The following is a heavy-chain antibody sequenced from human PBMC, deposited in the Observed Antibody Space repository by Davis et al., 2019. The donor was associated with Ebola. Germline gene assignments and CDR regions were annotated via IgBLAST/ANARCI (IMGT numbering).Heavy chain of an antibody. CDR1: GYSFTSYW. Sequence: KVSCKGSGYSFTSYWIGWVRQMPGKGLEWMGIIYPGDSDTRYSPSFQGQVTISADKSISTAYLQWSSLKASDTAMYYCARVLPYYDILSGPYYSYGMDVWGKGTTVTVSS. J-gene: IGHJ6*04. CDR2: IYPGDSDT. CDR3: ARVLPYYDILSGPYYSYGMDV. V-gene: IGHV5-51*01. D-gene: IGHD3-9*01.